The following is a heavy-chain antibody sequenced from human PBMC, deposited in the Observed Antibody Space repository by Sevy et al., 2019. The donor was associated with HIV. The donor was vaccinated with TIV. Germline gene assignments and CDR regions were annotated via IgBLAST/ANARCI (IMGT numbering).Heavy chain of an antibody. CDR2: ISGSGGST. V-gene: IGHV3-23*01. CDR3: AKVLWVLGYMDV. J-gene: IGHJ6*03. CDR1: GFTFSSYA. Sequence: GGSLRLSCAASGFTFSSYAMSWVRQAPGKGLEWVSAISGSGGSTYYTDSVKGRFTISRDNSKNTLYLQMNSLRAEDTAVYYCAKVLWVLGYMDVWGNGTTVTVSS. D-gene: IGHD3-10*01.